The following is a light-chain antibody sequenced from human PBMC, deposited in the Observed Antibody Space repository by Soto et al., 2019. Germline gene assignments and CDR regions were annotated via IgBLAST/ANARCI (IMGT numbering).Light chain of an antibody. Sequence: TQSACALPLSPGESPTLSCRASQRVXSTLGWYQQKPGQAPRLLXHGASTRATGIPARLSGSGSGTEFTLTISRLHSEDFDAYYLQQYHKWTRTFGQGTKVDIK. CDR3: QQYHKWTRT. J-gene: IGKJ1*01. CDR1: QRVXST. CDR2: GAS. V-gene: IGKV3-15*01.